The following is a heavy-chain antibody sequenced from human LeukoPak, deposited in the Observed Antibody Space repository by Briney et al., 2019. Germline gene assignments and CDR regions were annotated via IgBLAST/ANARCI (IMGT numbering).Heavy chain of an antibody. D-gene: IGHD1-1*01. CDR1: GFTFSSYA. V-gene: IGHV3-30-3*01. J-gene: IGHJ4*02. CDR2: ISYDGSNK. CDR3: AILPGTDFDH. Sequence: GGSLRLSCAASGFTFSSYAMHWVRQAPGKGLEWVAVISYDGSNKYYADSVKGRFTISRDNSKNTLYLQMNSLRAEDTAVYYCAILPGTDFDHWGQGTLVTVSS.